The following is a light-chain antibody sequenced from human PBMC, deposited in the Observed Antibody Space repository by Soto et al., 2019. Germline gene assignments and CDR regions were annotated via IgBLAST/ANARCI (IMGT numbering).Light chain of an antibody. CDR3: LEHNCYPWT. CDR2: AAS. V-gene: IGKV1-17*01. J-gene: IGKJ1*01. Sequence: DIQMTQSPSSLSTSLGDRVTTTCRASEGSRNDFGWYQQKPGKAPKRLNYAASSLDSGVPSRFSCSGSGTEFTLTISILQPEDFASYYCLEHNCYPWTFGQGAKV. CDR1: EGSRND.